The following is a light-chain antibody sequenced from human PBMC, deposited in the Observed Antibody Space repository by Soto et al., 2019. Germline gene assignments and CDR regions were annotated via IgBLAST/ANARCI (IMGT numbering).Light chain of an antibody. CDR1: QSVSSSY. J-gene: IGKJ1*01. V-gene: IGKV3-20*01. CDR3: QQYGSSRT. Sequence: EIVLTQSPGTLSSSPGERATLSCRASQSVSSSYLDWYQPKPGQAPRLLIYGASSRATGIPDRASGSGSGTDVSLPSTRMEPEDFAVYYCQQYGSSRTFGQGTKVDIK. CDR2: GAS.